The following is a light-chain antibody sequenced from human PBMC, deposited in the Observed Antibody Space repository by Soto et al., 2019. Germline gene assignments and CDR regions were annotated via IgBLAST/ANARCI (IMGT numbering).Light chain of an antibody. Sequence: EIVLTQSPATLSLSPGERATLSCRASQSVSSYLAWYQQKPGQAPRLLIYAASNRATGVPARFSGSGSGTDFTLNISSLEPDDLAVYYCQPRSNWPLTFGGGTKVEIK. CDR2: AAS. CDR1: QSVSSY. CDR3: QPRSNWPLT. J-gene: IGKJ4*01. V-gene: IGKV3-11*01.